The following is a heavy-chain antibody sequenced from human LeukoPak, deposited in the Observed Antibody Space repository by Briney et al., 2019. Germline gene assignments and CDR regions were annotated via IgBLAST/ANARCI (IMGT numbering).Heavy chain of an antibody. D-gene: IGHD3-22*01. J-gene: IGHJ4*02. CDR3: ARLDDSSGYLY. CDR1: GGSISSDGSY. CDR2: IFYTGST. Sequence: SETLSLTCTVSGGSISSDGSYWNWIRQHPGKGLEWIGYIFYTGSTYYNPSLKSQATISVDTSNNQFSLRLTSVTAADTAVYYCARLDDSSGYLYWGQGTLVTVSS. V-gene: IGHV4-31*01.